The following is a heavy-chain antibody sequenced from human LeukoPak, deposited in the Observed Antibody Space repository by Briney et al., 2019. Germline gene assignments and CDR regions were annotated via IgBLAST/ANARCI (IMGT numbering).Heavy chain of an antibody. CDR3: ARDDSYSSSWQTKPTFDY. D-gene: IGHD6-13*01. V-gene: IGHV3-30-3*01. J-gene: IGHJ4*02. CDR2: ISYDGSNK. Sequence: PGGSLRLSCAASGFTFSSYAMHWVRQAPGKGLEWVAVISYDGSNKYYADSVKGRFTISRDNSKNTLYLQMNSLRAEDTAVYYCARDDSYSSSWQTKPTFDYWGQGTLVTVSS. CDR1: GFTFSSYA.